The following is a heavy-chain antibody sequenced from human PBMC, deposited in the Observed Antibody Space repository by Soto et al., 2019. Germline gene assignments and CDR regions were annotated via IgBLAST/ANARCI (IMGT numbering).Heavy chain of an antibody. CDR1: GGSVSSGSYY. J-gene: IGHJ6*02. V-gene: IGHV4-61*01. D-gene: IGHD3-10*01. Sequence: PSETLSVNCTVSGGSVSSGSYYWSWIRQPPGKGLDWIGYIYYSGSTNYNPSLKGRVTISVDTSKNPFSLKLSSVTAADTAVYYCARDRRAKGRPYGSGSYYTMMEPRYYYYYGMDVWGQGTTVTVSS. CDR2: IYYSGST. CDR3: ARDRRAKGRPYGSGSYYTMMEPRYYYYYGMDV.